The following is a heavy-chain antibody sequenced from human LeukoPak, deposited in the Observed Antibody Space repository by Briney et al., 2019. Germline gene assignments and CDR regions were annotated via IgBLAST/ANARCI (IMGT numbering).Heavy chain of an antibody. CDR2: IGGSSGST. CDR3: AKMKGPGLYYHYSMDV. CDR1: GVTFGSYA. J-gene: IGHJ6*03. V-gene: IGHV3-23*01. Sequence: GGSLRLSCVASGVTFGSYAMSWVRQAPGKGPEWVSRIGGSSGSTYYADSVKGRFTISRDNSKKTLYLQMNSLRADDTAVYYCAKMKGPGLYYHYSMDVWGKGTTVIVSS.